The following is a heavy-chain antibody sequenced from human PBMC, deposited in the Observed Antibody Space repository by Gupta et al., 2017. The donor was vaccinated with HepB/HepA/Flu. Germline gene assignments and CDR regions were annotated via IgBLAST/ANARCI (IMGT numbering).Heavy chain of an antibody. CDR3: ARAQGDFDY. Sequence: QVQLVQSGAEVRKPGASVKVSCKASGYAFSSYGISWVRQAPGQGLEWMGWISTYDGITKYALKFHGRVTLTSDTPTSTVQMELRNLRSDDTALYYCARAQGDFDYWGQGTLITVSS. CDR1: GYAFSSYG. CDR2: ISTYDGIT. V-gene: IGHV1-18*01. D-gene: IGHD3-16*01. J-gene: IGHJ4*02.